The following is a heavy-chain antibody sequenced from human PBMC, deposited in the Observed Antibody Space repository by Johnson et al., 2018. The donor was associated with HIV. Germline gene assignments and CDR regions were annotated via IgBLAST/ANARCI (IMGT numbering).Heavy chain of an antibody. Sequence: VQLVESGGGLVQPGGSLRLSCAASRFTFSSYAMSWVRQAPGRGLEWVSTISGSGGSTYYADSVKGRFTISRDNSKNTLYLQMNSLRYEDTAVYSCAFESGSYFRHAFDVWGQGTMVTVSS. CDR3: AFESGSYFRHAFDV. CDR2: ISGSGGST. V-gene: IGHV3-23*04. CDR1: RFTFSSYA. J-gene: IGHJ3*01. D-gene: IGHD1-26*01.